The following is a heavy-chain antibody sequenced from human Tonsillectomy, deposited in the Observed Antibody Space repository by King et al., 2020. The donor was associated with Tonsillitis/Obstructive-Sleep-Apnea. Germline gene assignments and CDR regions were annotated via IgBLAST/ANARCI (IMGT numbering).Heavy chain of an antibody. CDR1: GFTLSNYA. J-gene: IGHJ4*02. Sequence: VQLVESGGGVVQPGRSLRLSCVASGFTLSNYAMYWVRQAPGKGLEWVAVIWYDESDTYYADSVKGRFTISRDKSKNTLYLQMNNLRAEDTAVYYCARDSGGGDYVTLDYWGQGTLVTVSS. CDR3: ARDSGGGDYVTLDY. CDR2: IWYDESDT. V-gene: IGHV3-33*01. D-gene: IGHD4-17*01.